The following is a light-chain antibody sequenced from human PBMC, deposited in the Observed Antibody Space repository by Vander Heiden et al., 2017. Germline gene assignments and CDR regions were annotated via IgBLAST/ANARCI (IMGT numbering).Light chain of an antibody. V-gene: IGLV1-44*01. CDR2: SYN. J-gene: IGLJ1*01. CDR1: SSNIGSNT. CDR3: AAWDDSLNAHYV. Sequence: QSVLTQPPSASGTPGQRVTISCSGSSSNIGSNTVNWYQQLPGTAPKLLLYSYNPPASGVPDRFSGSKSGTSASLAISGLQSEDEADYYCAAWDDSLNAHYVFGTGTKVTVL.